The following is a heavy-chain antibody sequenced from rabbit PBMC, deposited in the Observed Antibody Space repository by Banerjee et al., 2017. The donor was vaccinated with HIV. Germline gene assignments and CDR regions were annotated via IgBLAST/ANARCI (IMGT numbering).Heavy chain of an antibody. V-gene: IGHV1S40*01. CDR3: VRLDVYGIGNL. J-gene: IGHJ4*01. Sequence: QSLEESGGDLVKPGASLTLTCTASGFSFSNYYMCWVRQAPGKGLEWIACIYTGGVNTYYASWAKGRFTISKTSSTTVTLQMTSLTAADTATYFCVRLDVYGIGNLWGQGTLVTVS. CDR1: GFSFSNYY. D-gene: IGHD5-1*01. CDR2: IYTGGVNT.